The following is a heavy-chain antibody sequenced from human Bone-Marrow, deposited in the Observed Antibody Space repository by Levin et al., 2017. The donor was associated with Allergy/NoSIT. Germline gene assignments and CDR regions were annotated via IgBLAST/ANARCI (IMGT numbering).Heavy chain of an antibody. V-gene: IGHV4-4*07. CDR1: GGSISSYY. CDR3: ARDSVIDFWSGYPPGMGNWFDP. J-gene: IGHJ5*02. D-gene: IGHD3-3*01. CDR2: IYTSGST. Sequence: SETLSLTCTVSGGSISSYYWSWIRQPAGKGLEWIGRIYTSGSTNYNPSLKSRVTMSVDTSKNQFSLKLSSVTAADTAVYYCARDSVIDFWSGYPPGMGNWFDPWGQGTLVTVSS.